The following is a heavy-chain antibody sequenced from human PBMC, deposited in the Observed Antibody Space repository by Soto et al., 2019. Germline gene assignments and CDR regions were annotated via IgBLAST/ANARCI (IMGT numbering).Heavy chain of an antibody. V-gene: IGHV1-18*04. CDR3: ARDEGIRGLEF. CDR1: GYTFSNYG. D-gene: IGHD3-10*01. CDR2: ISGYNGNT. J-gene: IGHJ4*02. Sequence: ASVKVSCTASGYTFSNYGISWVRQAPGQGLEWMGWISGYNGNTAYARNLQDRVTMTIDAPTTTAYMELRSLRSDDTAVYYCARDEGIRGLEFRGLGTLVTVSS.